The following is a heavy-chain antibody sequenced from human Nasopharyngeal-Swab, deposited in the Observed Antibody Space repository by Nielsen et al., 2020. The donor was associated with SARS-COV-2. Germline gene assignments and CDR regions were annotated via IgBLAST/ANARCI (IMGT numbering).Heavy chain of an antibody. Sequence: SVKVSCKASGGSFRRYAIRWVRQAPGQGREGLGGILPIFGTANYPQKFQGRVTITADQSTSTDYMELRTLKSDDPAVYYCARGAAVIYDYYMDVWGKGTTVTVSS. D-gene: IGHD6-19*01. V-gene: IGHV1-69*13. CDR1: GGSFRRYA. J-gene: IGHJ6*03. CDR3: ARGAAVIYDYYMDV. CDR2: ILPIFGTA.